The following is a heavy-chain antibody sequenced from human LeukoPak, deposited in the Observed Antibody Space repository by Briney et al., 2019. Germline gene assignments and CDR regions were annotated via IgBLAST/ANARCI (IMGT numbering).Heavy chain of an antibody. J-gene: IGHJ4*02. D-gene: IGHD4-17*01. CDR2: IYYSGST. Sequence: SETLSLTCTVSAGTISSGDYYWRGIRQPPGKGLEWIGYIYYSGSTYYNPSLKSRVTISVDTSKNPFSLKLSSVTAADTAVYYCARDHYGDSSLDYWGQGTLVTVSS. V-gene: IGHV4-30-4*01. CDR1: AGTISSGDYY. CDR3: ARDHYGDSSLDY.